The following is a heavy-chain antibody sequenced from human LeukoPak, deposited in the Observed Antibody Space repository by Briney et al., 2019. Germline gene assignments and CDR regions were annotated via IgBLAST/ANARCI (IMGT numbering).Heavy chain of an antibody. Sequence: SETLSLTCTVSGGSISSYYWSWIRQPPGKGLEWIGYIYYSGSTNYNPSLKSRVTISVDTSKNQFSLKLSSVTAADTAVYYCARANLGITIFGVVINGFDPWGQGTLVTVSS. CDR1: GGSISSYY. D-gene: IGHD3-3*01. CDR2: IYYSGST. V-gene: IGHV4-59*01. CDR3: ARANLGITIFGVVINGFDP. J-gene: IGHJ5*02.